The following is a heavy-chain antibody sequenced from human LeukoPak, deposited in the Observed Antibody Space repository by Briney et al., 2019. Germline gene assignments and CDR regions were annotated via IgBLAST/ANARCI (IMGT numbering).Heavy chain of an antibody. V-gene: IGHV3-21*01. Sequence: PGGSLRLSCAASGFTFSTSSLNWVRQAPGKGLEWVSSITRQSTYIYYADSMKGRFTISRDNAKNSLYLQMHSLRAEDTAIYYCATSGYYFEYWGQGTLVTVSS. J-gene: IGHJ4*02. D-gene: IGHD3-22*01. CDR3: ATSGYYFEY. CDR1: GFTFSTSS. CDR2: ITRQSTYI.